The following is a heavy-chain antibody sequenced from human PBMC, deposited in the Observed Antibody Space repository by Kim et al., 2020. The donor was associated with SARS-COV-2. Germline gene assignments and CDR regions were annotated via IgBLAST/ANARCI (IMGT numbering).Heavy chain of an antibody. J-gene: IGHJ4*02. CDR2: IGTAGDT. D-gene: IGHD4-17*01. Sequence: GGSLRLSCAASGFTFSSYDMHWVRQATGKGLEWVSAIGTAGDTYYPGSVKGRFTISRENAKNSLYLQMNSLRAGDTAVYYCAREGKDGDYYFDYWGQGTLVTVSS. CDR1: GFTFSSYD. V-gene: IGHV3-13*01. CDR3: AREGKDGDYYFDY.